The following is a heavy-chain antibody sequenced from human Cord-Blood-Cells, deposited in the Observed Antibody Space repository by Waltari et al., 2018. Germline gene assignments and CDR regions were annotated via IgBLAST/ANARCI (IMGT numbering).Heavy chain of an antibody. V-gene: IGHV3-30*18. CDR2: ISYDGSNK. CDR1: GFTFSTYG. J-gene: IGHJ4*02. D-gene: IGHD7-27*01. Sequence: QVQLVESGGGVVQPGRSLRLSCAASGFTFSTYGMHWVRQAPGKGLEWGAVISYDGSNKYYADSVKGRFTISRDNSKNTLYLQMNSLRAEDTAVYYCAKSKGGQLGILGYWGQGTLVTVSS. CDR3: AKSKGGQLGILGY.